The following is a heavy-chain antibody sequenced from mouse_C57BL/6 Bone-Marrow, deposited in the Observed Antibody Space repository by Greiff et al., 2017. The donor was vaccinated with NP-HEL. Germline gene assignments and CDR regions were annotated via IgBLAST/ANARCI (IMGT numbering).Heavy chain of an antibody. CDR3: TPQFSQLGPDLYFDV. V-gene: IGHV2-5*01. Sequence: VQLQQSGPGLVQPSQSLSITCTVSGFSLTSYGVHWVRQSPGKGLEWLGVIWRGGSTDYNAAFMSRLSITKDNAKSNVFLNMNRLLADDTAIYSCTPQFSQLGPDLYFDVWGTGTTVTVSS. CDR1: GFSLTSYG. CDR2: IWRGGST. J-gene: IGHJ1*03. D-gene: IGHD4-1*02.